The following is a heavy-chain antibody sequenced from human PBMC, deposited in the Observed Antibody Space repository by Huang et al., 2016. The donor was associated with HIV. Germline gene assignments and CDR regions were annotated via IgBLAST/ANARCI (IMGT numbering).Heavy chain of an antibody. V-gene: IGHV4-39*01. D-gene: IGHD6-19*01. CDR2: IYYSGSS. J-gene: IGHJ6*03. CDR1: GGSISGSRYY. Sequence: QLQLQESGPGPVKPSATLSLTCSVSGGSISGSRYYWGWIRQPPGKGLEWIGSIYYSGSSHYSPSLKSRVTISVDTSKTQFSLKLRSVTAADTAVYYCARGQSGPSQWLASLGNYYYYMDVWGKGTTVTVSS. CDR3: ARGQSGPSQWLASLGNYYYYMDV.